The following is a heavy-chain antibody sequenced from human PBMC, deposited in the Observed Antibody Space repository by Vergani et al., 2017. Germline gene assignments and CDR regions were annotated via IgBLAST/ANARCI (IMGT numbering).Heavy chain of an antibody. D-gene: IGHD4-17*01. CDR1: GYTFTSYY. CDR2: INPSGGST. CDR3: ARASTTVIPLDY. J-gene: IGHJ4*02. V-gene: IGHV1-46*01. Sequence: QVQLVQSGAEVKKPGASVKVSCKASGYTFTSYYMHWVRQAPGQGLEWMGIINPSGGSTSYALKFQGRVTMTRDTSISTAYMELSRLRSDDTAVYYCARASTTVIPLDYWGQGTLVTVSP.